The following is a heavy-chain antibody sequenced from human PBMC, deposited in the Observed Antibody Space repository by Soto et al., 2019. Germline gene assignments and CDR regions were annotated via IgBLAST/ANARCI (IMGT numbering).Heavy chain of an antibody. CDR3: APLGECLFTPTX. CDR2: IYRGGRT. Sequence: GGSLRLSCAVSGFTVSSNKMSWVRQAPGKGLEWVSFIYRGGRTYYADYVKGRFNISRDNSKNTLYLQINSLRAEDTAVYYCAPLGECLFTPTXWGQGTRVTVSX. V-gene: IGHV3-53*01. J-gene: IGHJ4*02. D-gene: IGHD3-10*01. CDR1: GFTVSSNK.